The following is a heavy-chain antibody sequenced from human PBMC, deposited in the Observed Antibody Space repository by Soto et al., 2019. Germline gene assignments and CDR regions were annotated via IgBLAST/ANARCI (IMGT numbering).Heavy chain of an antibody. V-gene: IGHV1-2*02. CDR2: INPNSGGT. CDR1: GYTSTGYY. J-gene: IGHJ5*02. CDR3: ARDLVVPDYGNWFDP. D-gene: IGHD2-2*01. Sequence: ASVKVSCKASGYTSTGYYMHWVRQAPGQGLEWMGWINPNSGGTNYAQKFQGRVTMTRDTSISTAYMELSRLRSDDTAVYYCARDLVVPDYGNWFDPWGQGTLVTVSS.